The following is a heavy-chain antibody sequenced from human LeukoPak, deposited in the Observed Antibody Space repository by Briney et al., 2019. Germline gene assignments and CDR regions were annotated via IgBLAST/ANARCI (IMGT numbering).Heavy chain of an antibody. D-gene: IGHD6-19*01. Sequence: PSQTLSLTCTVSGGSISSGSYHWSWNRQPAGQALEWIGRLYPSGSTNYDPPLKSRVTISLDMSKSPFSLKLSSVTAADTDVYYCARYGYSGSDGIWGQGTLVTVSS. CDR2: LYPSGST. J-gene: IGHJ4*02. CDR3: ARYGYSGSDGI. CDR1: GGSISSGSYH. V-gene: IGHV4-61*02.